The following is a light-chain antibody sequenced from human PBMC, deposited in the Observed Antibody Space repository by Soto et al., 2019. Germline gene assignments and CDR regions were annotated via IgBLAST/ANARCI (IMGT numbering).Light chain of an antibody. Sequence: DIVMTQSPLSLPVTPGEPASISCRSSQSLLHSDGYYYLDWFLQRPGQSPQLLIYLGSSRASGVPDRFSGSGSGTDFTLKISRVEAVDVGVYYCMQALQTPLTFGGGTKVHIK. CDR1: QSLLHSDGYYY. V-gene: IGKV2-28*01. CDR2: LGS. CDR3: MQALQTPLT. J-gene: IGKJ4*01.